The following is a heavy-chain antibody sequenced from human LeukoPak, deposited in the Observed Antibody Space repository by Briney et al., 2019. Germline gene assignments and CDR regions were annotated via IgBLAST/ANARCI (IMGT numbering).Heavy chain of an antibody. CDR3: ARMASGASGRFYYYHMDV. J-gene: IGHJ6*03. CDR1: GGSISSYY. V-gene: IGHV4-59*01. CDR2: IHYSGSI. D-gene: IGHD6-19*01. Sequence: PSETLSLTCTVPGGSISSYYWSWIRQPPGRGLEWSGYIHYSGSINYNPSLKSRVTISVDTSKNQFSLKLSSVTAADTAVYYCARMASGASGRFYYYHMDVWGKGTTVTVSS.